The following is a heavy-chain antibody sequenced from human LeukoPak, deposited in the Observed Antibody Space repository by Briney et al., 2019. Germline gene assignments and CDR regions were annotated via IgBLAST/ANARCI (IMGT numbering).Heavy chain of an antibody. CDR1: GYTFTGYY. V-gene: IGHV1-2*02. J-gene: IGHJ4*02. Sequence: GASVKVSCKASGYTFTGYYMHWVRQAPGQGLEWMGWINPNSGGTNYAQKFQGRVTMTRDTSISTAYMELSRLRSDDTAVYYCARDLLPREGYCTNGVCYTKDLRDYWGQGTLVTVSS. D-gene: IGHD2-8*01. CDR2: INPNSGGT. CDR3: ARDLLPREGYCTNGVCYTKDLRDY.